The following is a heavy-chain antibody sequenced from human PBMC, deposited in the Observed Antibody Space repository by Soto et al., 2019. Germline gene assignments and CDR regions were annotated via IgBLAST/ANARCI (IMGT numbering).Heavy chain of an antibody. CDR2: IKSETDGGTI. CDR3: TPLALKYNSDWDPLSA. J-gene: IGHJ5*02. Sequence: GGSLRLSCAGSGFTFSNVWMNWVRQAPGKGLEWVGRIKSETDGGTIDYAAPVKGRFTISRDDSNNTLYLQMNSLTTEATATYYCTPLALKYNSDWDPLSAWSQRTRVTVSS. CDR1: GFTFSNVW. V-gene: IGHV3-15*07. D-gene: IGHD6-19*01.